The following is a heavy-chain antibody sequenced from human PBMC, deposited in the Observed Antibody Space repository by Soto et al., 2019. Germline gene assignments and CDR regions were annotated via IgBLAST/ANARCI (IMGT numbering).Heavy chain of an antibody. D-gene: IGHD1-7*01. Sequence: GGSLRLSCTASGFTFGDYAMSWFRQAPGKGLEWVGFIRSKAYGGTTEYAASVKGRFTISRDDSKSIAYLQMNSLKTEDTAVYYCTRGFWDRNYVTAFDYWGQGTLVTVSS. CDR3: TRGFWDRNYVTAFDY. J-gene: IGHJ4*02. CDR2: IRSKAYGGTT. CDR1: GFTFGDYA. V-gene: IGHV3-49*03.